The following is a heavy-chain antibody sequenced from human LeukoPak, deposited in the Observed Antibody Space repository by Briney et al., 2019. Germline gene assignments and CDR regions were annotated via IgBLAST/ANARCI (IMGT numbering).Heavy chain of an antibody. CDR3: ARDYSTYDY. V-gene: IGHV3-21*01. CDR1: GFTFSSYS. D-gene: IGHD6-13*01. CDR2: ISTGSTYI. J-gene: IGHJ4*02. Sequence: GGSLRLSCAAFGFTFSSYSMNWVRQAPGKGLEWVSSISTGSTYIYYADSVKGRFTISRDNTKNSLYLQMNTLRAEDTALYYCARDYSTYDYWGQGTLVTVSS.